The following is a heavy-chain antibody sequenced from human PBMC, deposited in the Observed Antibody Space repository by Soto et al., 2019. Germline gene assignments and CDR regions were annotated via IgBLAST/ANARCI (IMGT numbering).Heavy chain of an antibody. CDR2: ISAYNGNT. V-gene: IGHV1-18*01. CDR1: GYTFTSYG. Sequence: HVQLVQSGAEVKKPGASVKVSCKASGYTFTSYGISWVRQAPGQGLDWMGWISAYNGNTNYAQKLQCRVTMTPDTSTSTDYMELRSLRSDDTAVYYCARDPHTIFPLYDDWGQGTLVTVSS. CDR3: ARDPHTIFPLYDD. J-gene: IGHJ4*02. D-gene: IGHD3-9*01.